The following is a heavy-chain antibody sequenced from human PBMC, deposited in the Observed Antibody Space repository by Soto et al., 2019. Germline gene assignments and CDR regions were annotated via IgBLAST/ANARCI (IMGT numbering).Heavy chain of an antibody. CDR3: AREPRYCRGGSCSITGDAFDI. V-gene: IGHV3-66*01. CDR1: GFIVSDTY. J-gene: IGHJ3*02. CDR2: ISNRGDT. Sequence: EGQLVESGGGLVQPGGSLRLSCTASGFIVSDTYMNWVRQAPGKGLEWVSVISNRGDTHYADSVRGRFSLSRDIADNTLHLQMNNLRVEDTAVYYCAREPRYCRGGSCSITGDAFDIWGQGTMVTVSS. D-gene: IGHD2-15*01.